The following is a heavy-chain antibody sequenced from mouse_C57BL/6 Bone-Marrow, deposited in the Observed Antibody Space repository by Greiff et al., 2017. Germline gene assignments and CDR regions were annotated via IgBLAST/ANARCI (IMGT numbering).Heavy chain of an antibody. D-gene: IGHD1-1*02. J-gene: IGHJ4*01. CDR1: GYAFSSSW. CDR2: IYPGDGDT. V-gene: IGHV1-82*01. CDR3: AREVGLCHLYYAMDY. Sequence: VQLQQSGPELVKPGASVKISCKASGYAFSSSWMNWVKQRPGKGLEWIGRIYPGDGDTNYNGKFKGKATLTADKSSSTAYMQLSSLTSEDSAVYFCAREVGLCHLYYAMDYWGQGTSVTVSS.